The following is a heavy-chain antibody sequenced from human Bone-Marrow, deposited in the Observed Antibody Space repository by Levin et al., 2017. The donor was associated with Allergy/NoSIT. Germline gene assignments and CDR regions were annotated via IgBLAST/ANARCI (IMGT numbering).Heavy chain of an antibody. Sequence: GESLKISCAASGFTVSSNYMSWVRQAPGKGLEWVSVIYSGGSTYYADSVKGRFTISRDNSKNTLYLQMNSLRAEDTAVYYCARAVYSSSWAFDIWGQGTMVTVSS. CDR1: GFTVSSNY. J-gene: IGHJ3*02. CDR3: ARAVYSSSWAFDI. CDR2: IYSGGST. V-gene: IGHV3-53*01. D-gene: IGHD6-6*01.